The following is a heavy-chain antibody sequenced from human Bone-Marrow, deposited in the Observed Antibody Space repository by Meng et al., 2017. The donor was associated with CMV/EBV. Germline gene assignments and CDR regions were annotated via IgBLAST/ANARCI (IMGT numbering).Heavy chain of an antibody. CDR3: ARMTSGSSAWYGSMDV. V-gene: IGHV1-8*01. D-gene: IGHD6-19*01. CDR1: GYTFTNYD. Sequence: ASVKVSCKASGYTFTNYDINWVRQATGQGLEWMGWMNPNSGNTGYTQKFQGRVTMTRNTPITTAYMELSSLRSEDTAVYYCARMTSGSSAWYGSMDVWGQGTTVNVAS. CDR2: MNPNSGNT. J-gene: IGHJ6*02.